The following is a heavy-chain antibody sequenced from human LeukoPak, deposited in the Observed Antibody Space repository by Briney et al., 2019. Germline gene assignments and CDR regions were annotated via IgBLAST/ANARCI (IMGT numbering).Heavy chain of an antibody. J-gene: IGHJ4*02. D-gene: IGHD3-10*01. CDR3: ARQNYYGSGSYHTQFDY. CDR2: IYPGDSDT. Sequence: GESLKISCKGSGYSFTSYWIGWVRQMPGKGLEWMGIIYPGDSDTRYSPSFQGQVTISADKSISTAYLQWSSLKASDTAMYYCARQNYYGSGSYHTQFDYWGQGTLVTVSS. V-gene: IGHV5-51*01. CDR1: GYSFTSYW.